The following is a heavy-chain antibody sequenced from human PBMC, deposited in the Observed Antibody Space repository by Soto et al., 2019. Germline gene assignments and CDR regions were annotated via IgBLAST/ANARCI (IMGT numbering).Heavy chain of an antibody. J-gene: IGHJ3*02. Sequence: ASVKVSCKASGYTFTSYYMHWVRQAPGQGLEWMGIINPSGGSTSYAQKFQGRVTMTRDTSTSTVYMELSSLRSEDTAVYYCAIMITFGGVIVSRAFDIWGQGTMVTVSS. V-gene: IGHV1-46*03. CDR2: INPSGGST. D-gene: IGHD3-16*02. CDR3: AIMITFGGVIVSRAFDI. CDR1: GYTFTSYY.